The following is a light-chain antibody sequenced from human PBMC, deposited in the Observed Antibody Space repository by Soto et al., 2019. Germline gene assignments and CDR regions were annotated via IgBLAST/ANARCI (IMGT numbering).Light chain of an antibody. CDR1: QSVSSNY. CDR3: HQYGISPPVT. J-gene: IGKJ5*01. Sequence: EIVLTQSPGTLSLSPGERATLSCRASQSVSSNYLAWYQQNPGQAPRLLIYGASSRATGIPDRFSGSGSGTDFTLTISRLEPEDFAVYYCHQYGISPPVTFGQGTRLEIK. CDR2: GAS. V-gene: IGKV3-20*01.